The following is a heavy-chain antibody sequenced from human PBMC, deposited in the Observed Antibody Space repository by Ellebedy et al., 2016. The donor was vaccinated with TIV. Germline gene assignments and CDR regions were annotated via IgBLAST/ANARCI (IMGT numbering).Heavy chain of an antibody. J-gene: IGHJ4*02. Sequence: SETLSLTXSVSGGSISSSNYYWGWIRQPPGKGLEWIGTIFYTGTTYYNPSLKSRVTISVDTSKNEFSLKLSSVTAADTALYYCARCGSGRYYNVPFDYWGQGTLVTVSS. CDR3: ARCGSGRYYNVPFDY. CDR1: GGSISSSNYY. CDR2: IFYTGTT. V-gene: IGHV4-39*01. D-gene: IGHD3-10*01.